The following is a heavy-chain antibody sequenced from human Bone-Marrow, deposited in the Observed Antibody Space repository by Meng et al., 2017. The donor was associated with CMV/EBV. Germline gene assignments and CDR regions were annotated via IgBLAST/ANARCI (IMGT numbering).Heavy chain of an antibody. CDR2: IRYDGSNK. CDR3: AREPLSWYENDY. Sequence: GESLKISCAASGFTFSSYGMHWVRQAPGKGLEWVAFIRYDGSNKYYADSVKGRFTISRDNAKNSLYLQMNSLRAEDTAVYYCAREPLSWYENDYWGQGHLVNVYS. V-gene: IGHV3-30*02. J-gene: IGHJ4*02. D-gene: IGHD6-13*01. CDR1: GFTFSSYG.